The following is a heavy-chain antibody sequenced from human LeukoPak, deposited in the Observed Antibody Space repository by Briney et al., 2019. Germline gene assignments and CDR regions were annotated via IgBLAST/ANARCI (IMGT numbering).Heavy chain of an antibody. V-gene: IGHV5-51*01. CDR1: GYSFTSYW. Sequence: GESLKISCKGSGYSFTSYWIGWVRQMPGKGLEWMGIIYPGDSDTRYSPSFQGQVTISADKSISTAYLQWSSLKASDTAMYYCARRQMDYYDSSARAFDIWGQGTMVTVSS. J-gene: IGHJ3*02. CDR3: ARRQMDYYDSSARAFDI. D-gene: IGHD3-22*01. CDR2: IYPGDSDT.